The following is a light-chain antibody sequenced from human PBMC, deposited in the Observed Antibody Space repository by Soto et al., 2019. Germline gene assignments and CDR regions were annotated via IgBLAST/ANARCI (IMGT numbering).Light chain of an antibody. Sequence: IVMTQSPATLSVSPGDRATLSCRASQSVSSNLAWYQQKPGQPPRLLIYGASTRATGIPARFSGSGSVTKFTLTISSLQSEDFAIYYCQQYDYWPVTFGQGTKV. CDR1: QSVSSN. CDR2: GAS. J-gene: IGKJ1*01. V-gene: IGKV3-15*01. CDR3: QQYDYWPVT.